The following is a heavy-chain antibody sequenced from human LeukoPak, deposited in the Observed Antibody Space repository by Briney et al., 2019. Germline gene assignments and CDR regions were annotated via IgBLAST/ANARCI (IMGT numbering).Heavy chain of an antibody. D-gene: IGHD1-26*01. V-gene: IGHV3-11*04. CDR1: GYMFSDYY. J-gene: IGHJ4*02. Sequence: PGESLRLSCAASGYMFSDYYMSWIRQAPEKGLEWLSYISHSGSTIYYADSVKGRFTISRDNSKNTLYLQMNSLRAEDTAVYYCARDEPRGSYYASEDYWGQGTLVTVSS. CDR3: ARDEPRGSYYASEDY. CDR2: ISHSGSTI.